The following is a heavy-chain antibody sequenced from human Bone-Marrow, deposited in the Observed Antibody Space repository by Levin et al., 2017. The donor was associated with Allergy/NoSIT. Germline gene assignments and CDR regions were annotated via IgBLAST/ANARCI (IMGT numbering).Heavy chain of an antibody. Sequence: GSLRLSCTVSGGSISSGTYYWGWIRQPPGKGLEWIGNIYYSGSTYYNPSLKSRVTISVDTSKNQFSLKLSSVTAADTAVYYCARRVYSYGMFDYWGQGTLVTVSA. CDR3: ARRVYSYGMFDY. V-gene: IGHV4-39*01. J-gene: IGHJ4*02. CDR1: GGSISSGTYY. CDR2: IYYSGST. D-gene: IGHD5-18*01.